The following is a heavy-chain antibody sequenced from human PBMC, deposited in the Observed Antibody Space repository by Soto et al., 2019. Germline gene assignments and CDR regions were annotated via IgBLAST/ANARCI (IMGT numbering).Heavy chain of an antibody. D-gene: IGHD2-15*01. CDR2: IIPIFGTA. CDR1: GGTFSSYA. V-gene: IGHV1-69*13. J-gene: IGHJ6*02. CDR3: ARGYCSGGSCYRLRRIHLEPRQNYYYGMDV. Sequence: ASVKVSCKASGGTFSSYAISWVRQAPGEGLEWMGGIIPIFGTANYAQKFQGRVTITADESTSTAYMELSSLRSEDTAVYYCARGYCSGGSCYRLRRIHLEPRQNYYYGMDVWGQGTTVTVSS.